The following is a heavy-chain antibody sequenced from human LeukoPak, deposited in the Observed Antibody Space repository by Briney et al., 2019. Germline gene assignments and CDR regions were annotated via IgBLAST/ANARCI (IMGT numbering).Heavy chain of an antibody. Sequence: GGSLRLSCAASGFTFSSYWMSWVRQAPGKGLEWVALISYDGSNKYYADSVRGRFTISRDNSKNTLYLQMNSLRAEDTAVYYCAKDQGGYCGGDCSPGDYWGQGTLVTVSS. CDR3: AKDQGGYCGGDCSPGDY. J-gene: IGHJ4*02. CDR2: ISYDGSNK. V-gene: IGHV3-30*18. CDR1: GFTFSSYW. D-gene: IGHD2-21*02.